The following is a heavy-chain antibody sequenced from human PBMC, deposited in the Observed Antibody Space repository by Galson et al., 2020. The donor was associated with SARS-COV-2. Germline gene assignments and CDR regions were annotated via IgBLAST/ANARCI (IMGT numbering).Heavy chain of an antibody. J-gene: IGHJ4*02. CDR1: GFTFDDYA. D-gene: IGHD6-13*01. V-gene: IGHV3-9*01. CDR2: ISWNSGSI. Sequence: GGSLRLSCAASGFTFDDYAMHWVRQAPGKGLEWVSGISWNSGSIGYADSVKGRFTISRDNAKNSLYLQMNSLRAEDTALYYCAKGVDVLSAAGTGGDYWGQGTLVTVSS. CDR3: AKGVDVLSAAGTGGDY.